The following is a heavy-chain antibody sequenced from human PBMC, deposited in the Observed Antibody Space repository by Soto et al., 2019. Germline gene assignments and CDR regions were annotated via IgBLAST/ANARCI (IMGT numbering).Heavy chain of an antibody. CDR1: GYTFTSYG. CDR3: ARGGITGTGPLGYYYYGMDV. D-gene: IGHD1-20*01. Sequence: ASVKVSCKASGYTFTSYGISWVRQAPGQGLEWMGWISAYNGNTNYAQKLQGRVTMTTDTSTSTAYMELRSLRSDDTAVYYCARGGITGTGPLGYYYYGMDVWGQGTTVTASS. CDR2: ISAYNGNT. V-gene: IGHV1-18*04. J-gene: IGHJ6*02.